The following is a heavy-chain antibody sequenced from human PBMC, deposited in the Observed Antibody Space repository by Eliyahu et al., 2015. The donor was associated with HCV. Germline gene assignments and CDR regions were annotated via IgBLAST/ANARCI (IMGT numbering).Heavy chain of an antibody. V-gene: IGHV2-5*01. CDR1: GFSLSINAVG. D-gene: IGHD7-27*01. CDR3: AHKGWGSDFDY. CDR2: IYWSDDK. Sequence: QITLKESCPTLVKPTETLTLTXTFSGFSLSINAVGVGWIRQPPGKALEWLALIYWSDDKDYSPSLRSRLTITKDTSKNQVFLTLTNVSPMDTASYYCAHKGWGSDFDYWGPGTLVTVSS. J-gene: IGHJ4*02.